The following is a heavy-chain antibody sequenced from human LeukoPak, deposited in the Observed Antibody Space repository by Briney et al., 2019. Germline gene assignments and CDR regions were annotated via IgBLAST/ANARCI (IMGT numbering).Heavy chain of an antibody. D-gene: IGHD6-13*01. CDR1: GYTFTSYY. CDR3: ARAAAGLFDY. V-gene: IGHV1-46*01. Sequence: ASVKVSCKASGYTFTSYYMRCVRQAPGQGLEWMGIINPSGGSTSYAQKFQGRVTMTRDTSTSTVYMELSSLRSEDTAVYYCARAAAGLFDYWGQGTLVTVSS. J-gene: IGHJ4*02. CDR2: INPSGGST.